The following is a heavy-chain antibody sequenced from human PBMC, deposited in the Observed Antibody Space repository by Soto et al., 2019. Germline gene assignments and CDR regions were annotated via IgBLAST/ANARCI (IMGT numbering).Heavy chain of an antibody. CDR3: AKDRGQFGIVVVVAACFDY. CDR1: GFTFSSYA. Sequence: PGGSLRLSCAASGFTFSSYAMSWVRQAPGKGLEWVSAISGSGGSTYYADSVKGRFTISRDNSKNTLYLQMNSLRAEDTAVYYCAKDRGQFGIVVVVAACFDYWGQGTLVTVSS. V-gene: IGHV3-23*01. J-gene: IGHJ4*02. D-gene: IGHD2-15*01. CDR2: ISGSGGST.